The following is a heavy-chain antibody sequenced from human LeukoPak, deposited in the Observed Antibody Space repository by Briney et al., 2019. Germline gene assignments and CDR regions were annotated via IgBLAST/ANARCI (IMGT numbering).Heavy chain of an antibody. Sequence: ASVKVSCKASRYTFTSYDINCVREAAGHGLEWMGGMNPNTGRTGYAQKFQGRITMTRDTSINTAYMELTNLRSEDTAIYYCARLSQTPDYYTLGGYYYLGYWGQGTPVTVSS. J-gene: IGHJ4*02. CDR1: RYTFTSYD. D-gene: IGHD3-10*01. CDR3: ARLSQTPDYYTLGGYYYLGY. V-gene: IGHV1-8*01. CDR2: MNPNTGRT.